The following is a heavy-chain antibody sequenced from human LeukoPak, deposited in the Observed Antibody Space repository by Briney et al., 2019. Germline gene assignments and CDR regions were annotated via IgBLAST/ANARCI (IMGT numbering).Heavy chain of an antibody. J-gene: IGHJ4*02. Sequence: SETLSLTCAVYGGSFSGYYWSWIRQPPGKGLEWIGEINHSGSTNYNPSLKSRVTISVDTSKNQFSLKLSSVTAADTAVYYCAREPYGDYWGQGTLVTVSS. CDR2: INHSGST. D-gene: IGHD1-14*01. CDR1: GGSFSGYY. V-gene: IGHV4-34*01. CDR3: AREPYGDY.